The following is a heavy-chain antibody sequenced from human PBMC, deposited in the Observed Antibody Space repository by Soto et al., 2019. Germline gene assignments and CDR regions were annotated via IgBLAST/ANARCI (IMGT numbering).Heavy chain of an antibody. CDR1: GFTFSSYW. Sequence: EVQLVESGGVLVQPGGSLRLSCAASGFTFSSYWIHWVRQAPGKGLVWVSRIHSDGSSTSYADSVKGRFTIPRDNAKTTLYLQMNSVRAEDMDVYYCVREIALWGQGTLVTVSS. CDR3: VREIAL. J-gene: IGHJ4*02. V-gene: IGHV3-74*01. CDR2: IHSDGSST.